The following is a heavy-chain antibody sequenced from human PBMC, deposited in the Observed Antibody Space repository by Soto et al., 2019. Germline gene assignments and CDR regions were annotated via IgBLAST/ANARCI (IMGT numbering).Heavy chain of an antibody. CDR3: ATHRSGRFLEWLPEGLLGS. Sequence: ASVKVSCKVSGYTLTDLSMQWVRQAPGKGLEWKGGFDPEDGETIYAQKFQGRVTMTEDTATDTAYMEMSSLRSEDTAVYYCATHRSGRFLEWLPEGLLGSWGQGTLVTVSS. D-gene: IGHD3-3*01. J-gene: IGHJ5*02. V-gene: IGHV1-24*01. CDR2: FDPEDGET. CDR1: GYTLTDLS.